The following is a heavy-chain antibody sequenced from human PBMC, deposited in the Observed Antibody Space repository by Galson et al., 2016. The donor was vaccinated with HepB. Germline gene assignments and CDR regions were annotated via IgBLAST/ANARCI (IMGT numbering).Heavy chain of an antibody. Sequence: SVKVSCKVSGNSVTELSIHWVRQAPGKGPEWMGGFDPEDGETVYAQNFQGRVTLTEDTSIDTVYMELTNVKSDDTAVYYCTTVHNAVTYLPLWYFDLWGRGTLVIVSS. CDR2: FDPEDGET. J-gene: IGHJ2*01. CDR1: GNSVTELS. D-gene: IGHD4-17*01. CDR3: TTVHNAVTYLPLWYFDL. V-gene: IGHV1-24*01.